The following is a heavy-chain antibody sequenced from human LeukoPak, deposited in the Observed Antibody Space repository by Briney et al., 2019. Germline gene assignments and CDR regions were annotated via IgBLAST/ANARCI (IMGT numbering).Heavy chain of an antibody. CDR3: AGETYYDLPPAFAI. Sequence: AGGSLRPSCAASGFTFSSYAMHWVRQAPGKGLEWVAVLSYDGSNKYYADSVKGRFTISRDNSQNTLYLQMRRLRAADTAVSYCAGETYYDLPPAFAISGQGRMVTVSS. CDR1: GFTFSSYA. J-gene: IGHJ3*02. CDR2: LSYDGSNK. D-gene: IGHD3-3*01. V-gene: IGHV3-30*03.